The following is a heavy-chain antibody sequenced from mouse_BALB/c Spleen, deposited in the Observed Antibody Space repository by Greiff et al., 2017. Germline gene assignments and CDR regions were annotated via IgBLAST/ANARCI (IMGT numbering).Heavy chain of an antibody. CDR1: GYNFTSYW. V-gene: IGHV1-55*01. CDR3: ARGGRIYYGNYWFAY. Sequence: VQLQQPGAELVKPGTSVKLSCKASGYNFTSYWINWVKLRPGQGLEWIGDIYPGSGSTNYNEKFKSKATLTVDTSSSTAYMQLSSLASEDSALYYCARGGRIYYGNYWFAYWGQGTLVTVSA. D-gene: IGHD2-1*01. J-gene: IGHJ3*01. CDR2: IYPGSGST.